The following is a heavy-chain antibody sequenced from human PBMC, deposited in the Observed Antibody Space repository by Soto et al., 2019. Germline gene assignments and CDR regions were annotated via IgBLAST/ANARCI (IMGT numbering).Heavy chain of an antibody. CDR3: ARVNYDNGHAFDV. CDR2: ISAYNGNT. CDR1: GYTFTSYG. Sequence: QVQLVQSGAEVKKPGASVKVSCKASGYTFTSYGISWVRQAPGQGLEWMGWISAYNGNTIYAQKVQGRVSMTTDTSTSTAYMELKSLRSDDTAVYHCARVNYDNGHAFDVWGQGTMVTVSS. J-gene: IGHJ3*01. D-gene: IGHD3-22*01. V-gene: IGHV1-18*01.